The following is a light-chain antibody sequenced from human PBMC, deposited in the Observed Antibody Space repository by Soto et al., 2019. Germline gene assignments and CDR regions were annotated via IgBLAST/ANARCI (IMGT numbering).Light chain of an antibody. Sequence: EIVMTQSPATLSVSPGESATLSCRASQNISSNLAWYQQKPGQAPSLLSYGAFTRATGIPARFSGTGYGKEFTLTICSLQSEDFVLYYCQQYNDWPLTFGQGIKVDI. CDR1: QNISSN. V-gene: IGKV3-15*01. CDR3: QQYNDWPLT. CDR2: GAF. J-gene: IGKJ1*01.